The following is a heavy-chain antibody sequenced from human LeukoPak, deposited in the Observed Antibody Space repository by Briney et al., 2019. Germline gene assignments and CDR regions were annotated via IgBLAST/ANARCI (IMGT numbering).Heavy chain of an antibody. Sequence: QTGGSLRLSCAASGFTFSSYWMSWVRQAPGKGLEWVANIKQDGSEKYYVDSVKGRFTISRDNAKNSLYLQMNSLRAEDTAVYYCAREGCSSTSCYWGYYYYGMDVWGQGTTVTVSS. CDR3: AREGCSSTSCYWGYYYYGMDV. V-gene: IGHV3-7*01. J-gene: IGHJ6*02. CDR1: GFTFSSYW. D-gene: IGHD2-2*01. CDR2: IKQDGSEK.